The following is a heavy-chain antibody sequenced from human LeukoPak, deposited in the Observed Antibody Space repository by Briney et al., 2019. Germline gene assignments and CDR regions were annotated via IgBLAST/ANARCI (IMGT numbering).Heavy chain of an antibody. CDR2: IYYSGNT. Sequence: PSETLSLTCTVSGGSISSTSYYWDWLRQPPGKGLECIGSIYYSGNTYYNPSLKSRVTMPIDTSKNQFSLKLTSVTAADTAVYYCARRVRREDYYDTWGQGTLVTVSS. D-gene: IGHD3-22*01. CDR1: GGSISSTSYY. CDR3: ARRVRREDYYDT. J-gene: IGHJ4*02. V-gene: IGHV4-39*07.